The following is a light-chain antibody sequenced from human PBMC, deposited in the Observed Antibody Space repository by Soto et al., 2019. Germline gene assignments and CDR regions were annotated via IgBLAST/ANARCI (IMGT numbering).Light chain of an antibody. V-gene: IGLV2-8*01. J-gene: IGLJ2*01. CDR1: SSDVGGYNY. CDR3: SSYAGSNNHVL. CDR2: VVS. Sequence: QSALAQPTSVSGSPGQSIAISCTGTSSDVGGYNYVSWHQQHPGKAPKVLISVVSKRPSGVPDRFSGSKSGNTASLTVSGLQAEDEADYYCSSYAGSNNHVLFGGGTKLTVL.